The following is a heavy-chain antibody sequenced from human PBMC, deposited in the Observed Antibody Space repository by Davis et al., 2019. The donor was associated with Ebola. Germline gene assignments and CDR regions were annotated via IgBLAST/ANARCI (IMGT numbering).Heavy chain of an antibody. D-gene: IGHD3-22*01. Sequence: PSETLSLTCAVYGGSFSGYYWSWIRQPPGKGLEWIGEINHSGSTNYNPSLKSRVTISVDTYKDQFSLKLSSVTAADTAVYYCARGSITMIVVGSGADYWGQGTLVTVSS. J-gene: IGHJ4*02. CDR2: INHSGST. CDR1: GGSFSGYY. CDR3: ARGSITMIVVGSGADY. V-gene: IGHV4-34*01.